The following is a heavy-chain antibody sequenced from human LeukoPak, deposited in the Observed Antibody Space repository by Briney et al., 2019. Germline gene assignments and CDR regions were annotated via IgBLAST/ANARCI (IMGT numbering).Heavy chain of an antibody. Sequence: GRSLRLSCAASGFTFSSYGVHWVRQAPGKGLEWVTVISYDGSNKYYADSVKGRFTISRDNSKNTLYLQMNSLRAEDTAVYYCAKDLGGYCSGGSCYYGMDVWGQGTTVTVSS. J-gene: IGHJ6*02. CDR1: GFTFSSYG. CDR2: ISYDGSNK. V-gene: IGHV3-30*18. D-gene: IGHD2-15*01. CDR3: AKDLGGYCSGGSCYYGMDV.